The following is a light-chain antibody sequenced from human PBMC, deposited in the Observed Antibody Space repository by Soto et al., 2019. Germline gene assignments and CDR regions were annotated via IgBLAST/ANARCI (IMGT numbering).Light chain of an antibody. CDR3: QHYDTYSP. V-gene: IGKV1-5*03. Sequence: DIQMTQSPSTLSASVGDSVTITCRASQAISSRLAWYQQKPGKAPKLLIYKTSTLEGGVPSRFSGSGSGTEFPLTISSLQPDDLAIYYCQHYDTYSPFGGGTKVEIK. CDR2: KTS. CDR1: QAISSR. J-gene: IGKJ4*02.